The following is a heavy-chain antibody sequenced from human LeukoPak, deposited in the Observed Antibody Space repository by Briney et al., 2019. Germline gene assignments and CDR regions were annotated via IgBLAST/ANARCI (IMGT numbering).Heavy chain of an antibody. J-gene: IGHJ3*02. CDR3: AALYYLDAFDI. D-gene: IGHD3-22*01. Sequence: SETLSLTCTVSGGSISSYYWSWIRQPPGKGLEWIGYIYYSGSTNYNPSLKSRVTISVDTSKNQLALKLSSVTAADTAVYYCAALYYLDAFDIWGQGTMVTVS. CDR1: GGSISSYY. V-gene: IGHV4-59*08. CDR2: IYYSGST.